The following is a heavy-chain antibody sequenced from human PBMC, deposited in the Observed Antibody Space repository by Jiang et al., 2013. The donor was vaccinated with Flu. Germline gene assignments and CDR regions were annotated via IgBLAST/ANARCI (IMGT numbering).Heavy chain of an antibody. Sequence: VQLLESGGGLVQPGGSLRLSCAASGFTVSSNYMSWVRQAPGKGLEWVSVIYSGGSTYYADSVKGRFTISRDNSKNTLYLQMNSLRAEDTAVYYCARVADDFWSGYRYGMDVWGKGTTVTVSS. J-gene: IGHJ6*04. V-gene: IGHV3-66*01. CDR1: GFTVSSNY. CDR2: IYSGGST. CDR3: ARVADDFWSGYRYGMDV. D-gene: IGHD3-3*01.